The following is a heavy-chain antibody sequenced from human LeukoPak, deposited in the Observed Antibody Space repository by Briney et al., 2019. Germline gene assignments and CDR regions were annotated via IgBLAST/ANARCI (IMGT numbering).Heavy chain of an antibody. Sequence: PSETLSLTCAVSGGSISSTTSYWGWIRQPPGKGLEWIGRIYYSGSTFYNPSLKSRVTISVDTSKNQLSLRLSSVTAADTAVYYCARRGSTDYFDYWGQGTLVTVSS. CDR1: GGSISSTTSY. D-gene: IGHD5-12*01. CDR2: IYYSGST. J-gene: IGHJ4*02. CDR3: ARRGSTDYFDY. V-gene: IGHV4-39*01.